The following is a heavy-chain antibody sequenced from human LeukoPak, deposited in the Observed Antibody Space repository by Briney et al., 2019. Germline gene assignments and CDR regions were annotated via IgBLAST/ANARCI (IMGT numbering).Heavy chain of an antibody. CDR2: ISGSGGST. J-gene: IGHJ4*02. CDR1: GFTFNSYA. V-gene: IGHV3-23*01. D-gene: IGHD3-10*01. Sequence: GGSLRLSCAASGFTFNSYAMSWVRQAPGKGLEWVSAISGSGGSTYYADSVKGRFTISRDNSKNTLYLQMNSLRAEDTAVYYCAKRPRLLWFGELSRNYFDYWGQGTLVTVSS. CDR3: AKRPRLLWFGELSRNYFDY.